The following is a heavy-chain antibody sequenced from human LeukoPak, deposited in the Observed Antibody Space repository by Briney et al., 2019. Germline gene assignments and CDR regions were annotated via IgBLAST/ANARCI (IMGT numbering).Heavy chain of an antibody. Sequence: PGGSLRLSCAASGFTVSSNYMSWVRQAPGKGLEWVSVIYSGGSTYYADSVKGRFTFSRDNSKNTLYLQMNSLRAEDTAVYYCARFIAAAGEDYWGQGTLVTVSS. CDR2: IYSGGST. CDR3: ARFIAAAGEDY. D-gene: IGHD6-13*01. J-gene: IGHJ4*02. CDR1: GFTVSSNY. V-gene: IGHV3-53*01.